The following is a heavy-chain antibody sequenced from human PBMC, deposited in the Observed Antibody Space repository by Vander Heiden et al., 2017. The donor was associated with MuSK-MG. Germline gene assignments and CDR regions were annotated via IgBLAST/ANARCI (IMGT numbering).Heavy chain of an antibody. J-gene: IGHJ4*01. CDR3: TRHEVGGIGAPGFDH. Sequence: EVQLVESGGGLVQPGGSLKLSCAASGFTFSGSAITWVRQASGKGLEWVGRIRSKTYNYAPAYSASLNGRFTVSRDDSKNTAYLQMNSLKSEDTAVYYCTRHEVGGIGAPGFDHWGHGTLVTVSS. V-gene: IGHV3-73*01. CDR2: IRSKTYNYAP. D-gene: IGHD1-26*01. CDR1: GFTFSGSA.